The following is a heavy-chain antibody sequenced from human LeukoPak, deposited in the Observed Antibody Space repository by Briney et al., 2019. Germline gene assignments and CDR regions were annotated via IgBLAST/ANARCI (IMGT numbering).Heavy chain of an antibody. Sequence: PGGSLRLSCAASGFTFSTYALSWVRQAPGKGLEWVSAISGTGNTIYYADSVKGRFTVSRDNSKNTLSLQMNSPRAEDTAVYYCAITLSSSSVGGGWGQGTLVTVSS. J-gene: IGHJ4*02. CDR2: ISGTGNTI. CDR1: GFTFSTYA. CDR3: AITLSSSSVGGG. V-gene: IGHV3-23*01. D-gene: IGHD6-13*01.